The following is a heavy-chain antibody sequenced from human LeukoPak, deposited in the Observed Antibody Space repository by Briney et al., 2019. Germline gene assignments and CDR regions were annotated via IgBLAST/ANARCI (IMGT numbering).Heavy chain of an antibody. Sequence: PSETLSLTCTVSGGSISSYYWSWIRQPAGKGLEWIGRIYSTGSTNYNPSLKSRVTMSVDTSKNQFSLRLRSVTAADTAVYYCARRIASAGTAGFDFWGQGALVTVS. D-gene: IGHD6-13*01. CDR2: IYSTGST. CDR1: GGSISSYY. V-gene: IGHV4-4*07. J-gene: IGHJ4*02. CDR3: ARRIASAGTAGFDF.